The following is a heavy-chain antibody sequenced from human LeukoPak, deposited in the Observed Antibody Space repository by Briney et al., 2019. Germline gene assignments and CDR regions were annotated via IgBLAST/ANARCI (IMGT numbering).Heavy chain of an antibody. CDR1: GFTFRDYW. CDR2: VKQDGTEK. V-gene: IGHV3-7*03. D-gene: IGHD2-8*02. Sequence: GGSLRLSCEASGFTFRDYWMTWVRQAPGKGLEWVANVKQDGTEKFYVDSVKGRFTISRDNSKNSLYLQMNSLRTEDTALYYCATLIAVEPWYWPYYYGMDVWGQGTTVTVSS. CDR3: ATLIAVEPWYWPYYYGMDV. J-gene: IGHJ6*02.